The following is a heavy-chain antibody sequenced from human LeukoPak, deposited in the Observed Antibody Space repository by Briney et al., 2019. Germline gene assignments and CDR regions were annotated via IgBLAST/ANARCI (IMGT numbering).Heavy chain of an antibody. V-gene: IGHV4-34*01. D-gene: IGHD3-10*01. Sequence: PSETLSLTCAVYGGSFSDHYWSWIRQPPGKGLEWIGEINYSGSTNYRPSLKSRVTMSVDTSKNQFSLKLGPVTAADTAVYYCARSPPPGATAYGVVDSWGQGTPVTVSS. CDR1: GGSFSDHY. J-gene: IGHJ5*01. CDR3: ARSPPPGATAYGVVDS. CDR2: INYSGST.